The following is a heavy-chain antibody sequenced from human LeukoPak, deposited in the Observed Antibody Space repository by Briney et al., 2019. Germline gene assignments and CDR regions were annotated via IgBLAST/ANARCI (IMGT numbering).Heavy chain of an antibody. Sequence: GGSLRLSCAASGFTFSDYYMSWIRQAPGKGLEWVSYISSSGSIIYYADSVKGRFTISRDNAKNSLYLQMNSLRAEDTAVYYCARGAYYYGSGSPDGYYGMDVWGQGTTVTVSS. D-gene: IGHD3-10*01. J-gene: IGHJ6*02. CDR2: ISSSGSII. CDR1: GFTFSDYY. CDR3: ARGAYYYGSGSPDGYYGMDV. V-gene: IGHV3-11*01.